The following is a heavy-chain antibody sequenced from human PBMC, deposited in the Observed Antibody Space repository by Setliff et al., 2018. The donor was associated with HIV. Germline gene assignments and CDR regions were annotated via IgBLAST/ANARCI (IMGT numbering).Heavy chain of an antibody. CDR3: ARHMGRAYYDYAGGSYRRGDAFDI. V-gene: IGHV4-31*02. CDR2: VYYTGES. J-gene: IGHJ3*02. CDR1: GGSISRGGRY. Sequence: SETLSLTCSVYGGSISRGGRYWGWIRQHPGRGLEWLGYVYYTGESFYKPSLGGRVTILQDKSKNQFSLELRSVTAADTAVYYCARHMGRAYYDYAGGSYRRGDAFDIWGLGTMVTVSS. D-gene: IGHD3-16*02.